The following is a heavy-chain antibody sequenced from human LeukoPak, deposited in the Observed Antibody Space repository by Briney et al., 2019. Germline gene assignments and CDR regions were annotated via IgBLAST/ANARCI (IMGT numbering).Heavy chain of an antibody. J-gene: IGHJ6*03. CDR2: INSYGSST. D-gene: IGHD3-16*01. Sequence: PLGVLRLSCAASGFTFSSYWMYWVRQAPGKGLEWVSRINSYGSSTSYADSVKGRFTISRDNAKNSLYLQMNSLTAEDTALYYCARRRRLGDFPHYYYMDVWGKGTTVTVSS. V-gene: IGHV3-74*01. CDR3: ARRRRLGDFPHYYYMDV. CDR1: GFTFSSYW.